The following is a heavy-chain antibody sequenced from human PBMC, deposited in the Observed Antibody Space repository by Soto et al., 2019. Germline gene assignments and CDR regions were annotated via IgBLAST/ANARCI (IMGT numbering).Heavy chain of an antibody. CDR1: GFSFSSYW. Sequence: GGSLRLSCAASGFSFSSYWMSWVRQAPGKGLEWVANIKQDGSEKYYVDSVKGRFTISRDNAKNSLYLQMNSLRAEDTAVYYCARDGYRSGWYKVGYWGQGTLVTVSS. V-gene: IGHV3-7*01. CDR2: IKQDGSEK. D-gene: IGHD6-19*01. CDR3: ARDGYRSGWYKVGY. J-gene: IGHJ4*02.